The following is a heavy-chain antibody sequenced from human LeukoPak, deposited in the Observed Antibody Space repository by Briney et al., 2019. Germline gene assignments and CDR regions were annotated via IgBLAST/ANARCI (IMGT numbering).Heavy chain of an antibody. CDR2: INHSGST. CDR1: GGSFSGYY. V-gene: IGHV4-34*01. J-gene: IGHJ4*02. Sequence: SETLSLTCAVYGGSFSGYYWSWIRQPPGKGLEWTGEINHSGSTNYNPSLKSRVTISVDTSKNQFSLKLSSVTAADTAVYYCARGGRGYSYGTFDYWGQGTLVTVSS. D-gene: IGHD5-18*01. CDR3: ARGGRGYSYGTFDY.